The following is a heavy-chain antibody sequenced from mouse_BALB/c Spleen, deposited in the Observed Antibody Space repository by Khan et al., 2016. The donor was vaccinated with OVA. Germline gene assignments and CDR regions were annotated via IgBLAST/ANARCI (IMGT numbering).Heavy chain of an antibody. CDR2: IPYSGRT. Sequence: EVQLQQSGPGLVKPSPSLSLTCTVTGYSITSDYAWNWIRQFPGNTLEWMGSIPYSGRTSYNPSLNSRISITRYTSKNQYFLQLKFVTTEDTATYYCTMGRTYWGQGTLVTVSA. CDR1: GYSITSDYA. D-gene: IGHD4-1*01. V-gene: IGHV3-2*02. J-gene: IGHJ3*01. CDR3: TMGRTY.